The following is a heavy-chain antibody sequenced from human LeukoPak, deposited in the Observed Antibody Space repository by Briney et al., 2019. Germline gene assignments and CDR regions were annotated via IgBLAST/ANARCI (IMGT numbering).Heavy chain of an antibody. D-gene: IGHD2-2*01. J-gene: IGHJ4*02. CDR3: TRASAYQLLPYYFDY. Sequence: GGSLRLSCTASGFTFGDYAMSWFRQAPGKGLEWVGFIRSKAYGGTTEYAASVKGRFTISRDHSKSIAYLQMNSLKTEDTAVYYCTRASAYQLLPYYFDYWGQGTLVTVSS. CDR1: GFTFGDYA. V-gene: IGHV3-49*03. CDR2: IRSKAYGGTT.